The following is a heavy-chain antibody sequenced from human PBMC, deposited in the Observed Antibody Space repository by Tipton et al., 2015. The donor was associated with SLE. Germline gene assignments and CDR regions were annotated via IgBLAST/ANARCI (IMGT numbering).Heavy chain of an antibody. CDR1: GFTFSSYG. CDR3: ARGGAARPDY. J-gene: IGHJ4*02. Sequence: SLRLSCAASGFTFSSYGMHRVRQAPGKGLEWVAVIWYDGSNKYYADSVKGRFTISRDNSKNTLYLQMNSLTADDTAVYYCARGGAARPDYWGQGTLVTVSS. CDR2: IWYDGSNK. D-gene: IGHD6-6*01. V-gene: IGHV3-33*01.